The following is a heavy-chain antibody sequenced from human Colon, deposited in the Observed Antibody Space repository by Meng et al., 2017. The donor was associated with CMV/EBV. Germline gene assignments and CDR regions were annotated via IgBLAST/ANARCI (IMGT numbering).Heavy chain of an antibody. Sequence: GGSLRLSCAASGFTFSDYALNWVRQAPGKGLEWVSLIGGSGGSSYYADSVKGRFIISRDNSKNTLYLQMNSLRAEDTAVYYCAKHGSLLGYGEVWWPPYGMDVWGQGTTVTVSS. V-gene: IGHV3-23*01. J-gene: IGHJ6*02. CDR2: IGGSGGSS. CDR1: GFTFSDYA. CDR3: AKHGSLLGYGEVWWPPYGMDV. D-gene: IGHD2-21*01.